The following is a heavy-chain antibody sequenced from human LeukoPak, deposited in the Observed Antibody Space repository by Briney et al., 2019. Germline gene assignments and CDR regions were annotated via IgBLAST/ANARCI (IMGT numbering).Heavy chain of an antibody. CDR1: GFTFSSYA. D-gene: IGHD5-18*01. V-gene: IGHV3-23*01. CDR3: AKERGYSYGLLDY. J-gene: IGHJ4*02. Sequence: PGGSLRLSCAASGFTFSSYAMSWVRQAPGKVLEWVSAISGSGGSTYYADSVKGRFTISRDNSKNTLYLQMNSVRAEDTAVYYCAKERGYSYGLLDYWGQGTLVTVSS. CDR2: ISGSGGST.